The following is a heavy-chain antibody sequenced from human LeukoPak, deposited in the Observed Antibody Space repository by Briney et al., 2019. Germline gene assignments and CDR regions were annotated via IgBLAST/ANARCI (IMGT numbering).Heavy chain of an antibody. CDR3: ARDYTPSYYYGSGTQSPFDY. CDR2: ISYDGNNK. V-gene: IGHV3-30*03. Sequence: GGSLRLSCAASGFSFSSYDMDWVRQAPGKGLEWVAVISYDGNNKYYADSVKGRFTISRDNSKNTLYLQMNSLRAEDTAVYYCARDYTPSYYYGSGTQSPFDYWGQGTLVTVSS. CDR1: GFSFSSYD. J-gene: IGHJ4*02. D-gene: IGHD3-10*01.